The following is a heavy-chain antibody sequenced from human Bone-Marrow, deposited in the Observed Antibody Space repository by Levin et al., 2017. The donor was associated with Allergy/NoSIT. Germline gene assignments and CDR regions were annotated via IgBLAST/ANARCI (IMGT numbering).Heavy chain of an antibody. Sequence: SGPTLVKPTQTLTLTCTFSGFSLTTTGVGVAWIRQPPGKPLEWLALISWNDDKRYSPSLQTRVTITKDTSKNQVVLTLTNMDPVDTATYYCAHRRAGMGFDLWGQGTLVTVSS. V-gene: IGHV2-5*01. J-gene: IGHJ4*02. CDR3: AHRRAGMGFDL. D-gene: IGHD2-8*01. CDR2: ISWNDDK. CDR1: GFSLTTTGVG.